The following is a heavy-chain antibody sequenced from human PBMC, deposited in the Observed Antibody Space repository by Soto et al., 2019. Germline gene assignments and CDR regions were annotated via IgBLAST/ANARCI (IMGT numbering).Heavy chain of an antibody. D-gene: IGHD6-13*01. CDR2: ISSSSSYI. Sequence: GGSLRLSCAASGFTFSSYSMNWVRQAPGKGLEWVSSISSSSSYIYYADSVKGRFTISRDNAKNSLYLQMNSLRAEDTAVYYWARGRMPKAEAEPPDDGGQGTLVSVS. V-gene: IGHV3-21*01. CDR3: ARGRMPKAEAEPPDD. J-gene: IGHJ4*02. CDR1: GFTFSSYS.